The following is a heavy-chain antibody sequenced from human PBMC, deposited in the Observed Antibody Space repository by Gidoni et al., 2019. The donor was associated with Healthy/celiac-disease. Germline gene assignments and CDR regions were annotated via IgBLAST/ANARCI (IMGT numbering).Heavy chain of an antibody. J-gene: IGHJ4*02. CDR1: GFTFDDYD. Sequence: EVQLVESGGGLVQPGRSLRLACAAAGFTFDDYDMHWVRQAPGKGLEWVSGISWNSGSIGYADSVKGRFTSSRDNAKNSLYLQMTSLRAEDTALYYCAKDKGDLRYYFDYWGQGTLVTVSS. CDR2: ISWNSGSI. V-gene: IGHV3-9*01. CDR3: AKDKGDLRYYFDY.